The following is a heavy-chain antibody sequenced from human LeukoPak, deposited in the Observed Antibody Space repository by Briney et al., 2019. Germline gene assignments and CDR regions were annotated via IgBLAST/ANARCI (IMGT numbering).Heavy chain of an antibody. V-gene: IGHV3-43D*04. D-gene: IGHD3-10*01. CDR3: AKDRGNYGFGGIDY. CDR1: GFPFDDYG. Sequence: GGSLRLSCAASGFPFDDYGMHWVRQAPGKGLKGVSLISWDGDNTFYTDSVKGRFTISRDNSKTSLYLQMNSLRAEDSALYYCAKDRGNYGFGGIDYWGQGTLVTVSS. J-gene: IGHJ4*02. CDR2: ISWDGDNT.